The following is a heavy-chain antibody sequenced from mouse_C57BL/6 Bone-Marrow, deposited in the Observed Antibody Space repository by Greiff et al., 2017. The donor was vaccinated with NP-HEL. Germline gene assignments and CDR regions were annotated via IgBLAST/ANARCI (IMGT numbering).Heavy chain of an antibody. CDR3: ARRGYGSSYYYAMDY. D-gene: IGHD1-1*01. CDR2: ISNGGGST. V-gene: IGHV5-12*01. Sequence: EVMLVESGGGLVQPGGSLKLSCAASGFTFSDYYMYWVRQTPEKRLEWVAYISNGGGSTYYPDTVKGRFTISRDTAKTTLYLQMSRLTSEDTAMYYCARRGYGSSYYYAMDYWGQGTSVTVSS. CDR1: GFTFSDYY. J-gene: IGHJ4*01.